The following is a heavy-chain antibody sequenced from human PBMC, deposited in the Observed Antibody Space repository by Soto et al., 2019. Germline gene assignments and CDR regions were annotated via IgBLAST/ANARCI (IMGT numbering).Heavy chain of an antibody. J-gene: IGHJ4*02. CDR1: GFSFKNWA. CDR2: ISGTGDAT. V-gene: IGHV3-23*01. Sequence: PGGSLRLSCAASGFSFKNWAMSWVRQAPGKGLEWVSIISGTGDATFYADSVKGRFTISRDNSKNTLYLQMNSLRAEDTAIYYCAKWGSSKNIDNWGQGTLVTVSS. CDR3: AKWGSSKNIDN. D-gene: IGHD1-26*01.